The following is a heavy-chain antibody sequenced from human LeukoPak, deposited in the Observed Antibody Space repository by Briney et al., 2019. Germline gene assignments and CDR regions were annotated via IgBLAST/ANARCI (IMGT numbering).Heavy chain of an antibody. CDR3: ARARQGSIYYFDF. CDR1: GGSISGYY. J-gene: IGHJ4*02. CDR2: ISYSGST. Sequence: SETLSLTCTVSGGSISGYYWSWIRQPPGKGLEWIGYISYSGSTHYNPSLESRVTLSVDTSRNQLSLRLGSVTAADTAVYYCARARQGSIYYFDFWGQGTLVTVPS. V-gene: IGHV4-59*01. D-gene: IGHD3-3*02.